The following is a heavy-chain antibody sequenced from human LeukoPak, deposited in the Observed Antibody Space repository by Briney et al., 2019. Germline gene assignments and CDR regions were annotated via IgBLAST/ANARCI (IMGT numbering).Heavy chain of an antibody. CDR2: ISGNGDIT. V-gene: IGHV3-23*01. Sequence: PGGSLRLSCVASRSTFNTYAVNWVRQAPGKGLEWVLAISGNGDITYYADSVRGRFTISRDNSKNTLYLQMNSLRAEDTAVYYCAKELTMIVVVMTHWGQGTLVTVSS. CDR3: AKELTMIVVVMTH. CDR1: RSTFNTYA. D-gene: IGHD3-22*01. J-gene: IGHJ4*02.